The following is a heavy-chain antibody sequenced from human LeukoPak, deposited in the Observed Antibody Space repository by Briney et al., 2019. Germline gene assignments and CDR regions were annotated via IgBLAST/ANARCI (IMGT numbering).Heavy chain of an antibody. CDR3: AKGYIQLWWFDY. D-gene: IGHD2-21*01. Sequence: GSLRLSCAASGFTFSTYAMSWVRQAPGKGLQWVSLISGSGDGAHYADSVKGRFTISRDNSKNTVYLQMTNLRAEDTAVYYCAKGYIQLWWFDYWGQGTLDTVSS. J-gene: IGHJ4*02. V-gene: IGHV3-23*01. CDR2: ISGSGDGA. CDR1: GFTFSTYA.